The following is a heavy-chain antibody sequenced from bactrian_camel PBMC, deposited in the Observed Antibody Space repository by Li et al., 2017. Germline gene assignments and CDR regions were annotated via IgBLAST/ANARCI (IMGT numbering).Heavy chain of an antibody. CDR2: IDSDGST. J-gene: IGHJ4*01. CDR3: AAKGELDCYSGSSWPYNY. D-gene: IGHD3*01. V-gene: IGHV3S42*01. Sequence: DVQLVESGGGLVEPGGSLRLSCAAAGYTLASYCMAWFRQVPGKEREGVAAIDSDGSTSYADSVKGRFTISKDNAENTLYLQMNSLKPEDTAIYYCAAKGELDCYSGSSWPYNYWGQGTQVTVS. CDR1: GYTLASYC.